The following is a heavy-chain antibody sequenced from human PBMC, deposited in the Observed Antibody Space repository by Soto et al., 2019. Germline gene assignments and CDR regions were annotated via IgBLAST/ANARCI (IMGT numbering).Heavy chain of an antibody. Sequence: GGSLRLSCAASGFTFSSYAMSWVRQAPGKGLERVSAISGSGGSTYYADSVKGRFTISRDNSKNTLYLQMNSLRAEDTAVYYCAKDFRRSYYDFWSGYYKVWYYGMDVWGQGTTVTVSS. V-gene: IGHV3-23*01. CDR2: ISGSGGST. CDR1: GFTFSSYA. J-gene: IGHJ6*02. D-gene: IGHD3-3*01. CDR3: AKDFRRSYYDFWSGYYKVWYYGMDV.